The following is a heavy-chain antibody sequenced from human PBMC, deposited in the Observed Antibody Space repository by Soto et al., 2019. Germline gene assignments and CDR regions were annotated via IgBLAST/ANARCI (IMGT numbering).Heavy chain of an antibody. D-gene: IGHD2-15*01. CDR1: GGSFSGYY. V-gene: IGHV4-34*01. CDR2: INHSGST. J-gene: IGHJ4*02. CDR3: VVGLEDVVGGQLDY. Sequence: SETLSLTCAVYGGSFSGYYWSWIRQPPGKGLEWIGEINHSGSTNYNPSLKSRLTISVDTSQNQFSLRLTSVTAADTAVYYCVVGLEDVVGGQLDYWGQGGLVTVSS.